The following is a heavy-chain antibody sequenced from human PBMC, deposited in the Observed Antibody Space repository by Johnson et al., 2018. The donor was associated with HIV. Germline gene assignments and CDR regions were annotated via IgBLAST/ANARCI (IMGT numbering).Heavy chain of an antibody. J-gene: IGHJ3*02. CDR2: ISYDGSNK. V-gene: IGHV3-30*18. CDR1: GFTFSNSA. CDR3: AKPVLRYFDGSHAFDI. Sequence: QVQLVESGGGVVQPGRSLRLSCAASGFTFSNSAMHWVRQAPGQGLEWVTVISYDGSNKYYADSVKGRFTISRDNSKNTLYLQMNSLRVEDTAVYYCAKPVLRYFDGSHAFDIWGQGTMVTVSS. D-gene: IGHD3-9*01.